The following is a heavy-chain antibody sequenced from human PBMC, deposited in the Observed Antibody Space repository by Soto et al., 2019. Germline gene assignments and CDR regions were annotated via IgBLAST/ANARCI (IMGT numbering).Heavy chain of an antibody. V-gene: IGHV1-69*06. CDR2: IIPIFGTA. CDR1: GGTFSSYA. CDR3: ARKDGYSGWDY. D-gene: IGHD5-12*01. J-gene: IGHJ4*02. Sequence: VASVKVSCKASGGTFSSYAISWVRQAPGQGLEWMGGIIPIFGTANYAQKFQGRVTITADKSTSTAYMELSSLRSEDTAVYYCARKDGYSGWDYWGQGTLVTVSS.